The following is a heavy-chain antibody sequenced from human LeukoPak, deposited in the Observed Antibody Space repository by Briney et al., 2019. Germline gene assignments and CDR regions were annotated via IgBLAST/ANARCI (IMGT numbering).Heavy chain of an antibody. CDR3: ARESLRIAAAGTTAYYFDY. J-gene: IGHJ4*02. D-gene: IGHD6-13*01. V-gene: IGHV1-69*06. Sequence: ASVKVSCKASGGTFSSYAISWVRQAPGQGLEWMGGIIPIFGTANYAQKFQGRVTITADKSTSTAYMELSSLRSEDTAVYYCARESLRIAAAGTTAYYFDYWGQGTLVTVSS. CDR2: IIPIFGTA. CDR1: GGTFSSYA.